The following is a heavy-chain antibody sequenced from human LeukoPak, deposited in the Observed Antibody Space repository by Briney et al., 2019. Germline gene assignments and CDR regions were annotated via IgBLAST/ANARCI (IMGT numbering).Heavy chain of an antibody. CDR2: IYYSGST. J-gene: IGHJ4*02. CDR3: ARTHSSSWYGGVYFDY. D-gene: IGHD6-13*01. CDR1: AGSISSYY. V-gene: IGHV4-59*01. Sequence: PSETLSLTCTVSAGSISSYYWSWIRQPPGKGLEWLGYIYYSGSTNNNPSLKSRVTISVDTSKNQFSLKLSSLTAADTAVYYCARTHSSSWYGGVYFDYWGQGTLVTVSS.